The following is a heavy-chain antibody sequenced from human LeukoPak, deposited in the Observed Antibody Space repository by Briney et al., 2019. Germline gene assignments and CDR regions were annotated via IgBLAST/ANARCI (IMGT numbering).Heavy chain of an antibody. V-gene: IGHV1-18*01. CDR1: GYTFTSYG. CDR2: ISAYNGNT. CDR3: ARSKGGAYCSSTSCYTGGNWFDP. J-gene: IGHJ5*02. D-gene: IGHD2-2*02. Sequence: GASVTVSCKASGYTFTSYGISWVRQAPGQGLEWMGWISAYNGNTNYAQKLQGRVTMTTDTSTSTAYMELRSLRSDDTAVYYCARSKGGAYCSSTSCYTGGNWFDPWGQGTLVTVSS.